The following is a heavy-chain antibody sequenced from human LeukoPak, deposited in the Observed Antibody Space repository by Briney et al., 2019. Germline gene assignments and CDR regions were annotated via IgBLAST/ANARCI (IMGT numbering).Heavy chain of an antibody. D-gene: IGHD2-15*01. V-gene: IGHV4-31*03. Sequence: SETLSLTCTVSGGSISNGGYYWTWVRQHPGKGLEWIGYIYNSGSTYYNPSLKSRVTTSVDTSKIQFSLNLTSVTAADTAVYYCARVVASTIYQFYYWGQGTLVTVSS. CDR2: IYNSGST. CDR1: GGSISNGGYY. CDR3: ARVVASTIYQFYY. J-gene: IGHJ4*02.